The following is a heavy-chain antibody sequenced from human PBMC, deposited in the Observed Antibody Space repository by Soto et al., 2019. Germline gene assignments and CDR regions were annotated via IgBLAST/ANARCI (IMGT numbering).Heavy chain of an antibody. D-gene: IGHD6-6*01. V-gene: IGHV1-69*13. CDR2: IIPIFGTA. CDR1: GYTFTSSG. CDR3: AVSIAARPPDYYYYGMDV. Sequence: SVKVSCKASGYTFTSSGISWVRQAPGQGLEWMGGIIPIFGTANYAQKFQGRVTITADESTSTAYMELSSLRSEDTAVYYCAVSIAARPPDYYYYGMDVRGQGTTVTVPS. J-gene: IGHJ6*02.